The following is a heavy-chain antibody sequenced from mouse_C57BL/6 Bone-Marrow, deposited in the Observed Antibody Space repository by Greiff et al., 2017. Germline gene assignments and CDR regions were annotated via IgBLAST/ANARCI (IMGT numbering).Heavy chain of an antibody. Sequence: VQLQQSGPELVKPGASVKISCKASGYAFSSSWMTWVKQRPGKGLEWIGRICPGDGDTNYNGKFKGQATLTADKSSSTAYLQLSSLTSEDSAVYFCARYYDSNYNYSMDDWGQGTSVTVSS. V-gene: IGHV1-82*01. D-gene: IGHD2-5*01. CDR3: ARYYDSNYNYSMDD. CDR1: GYAFSSSW. CDR2: ICPGDGDT. J-gene: IGHJ4*01.